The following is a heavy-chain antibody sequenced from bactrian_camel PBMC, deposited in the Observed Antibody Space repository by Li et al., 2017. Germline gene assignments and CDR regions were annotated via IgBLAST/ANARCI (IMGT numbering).Heavy chain of an antibody. Sequence: QLVESGGGSVQPGGSLRLSCTTTGYDYGRNCMAWFRQAPGKELEWVSAINGATATTYYGDSVKGRFTCSQDNAKNTVYLQMNSLRPEDTAMYFCAAEPLGAPLPAFRYWGQGTQVTVS. D-gene: IGHD3*01. J-gene: IGHJ4*01. CDR3: AAEPLGAPLPAFRY. CDR1: GYDYGRNC. CDR2: INGATATT. V-gene: IGHV3S25*01.